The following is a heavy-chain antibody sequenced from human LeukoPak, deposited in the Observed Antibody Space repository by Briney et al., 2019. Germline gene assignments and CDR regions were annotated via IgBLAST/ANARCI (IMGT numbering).Heavy chain of an antibody. D-gene: IGHD3-10*01. CDR1: GYTFAHYW. Sequence: GESLRISCKGSGYTFAHYWIGWVRQMPGRGLEWMGVIYPSDSDIRVSPSFQGQVTISADMSINTAYLQWTSLKASDTAIYHCARQAQNYYGSGAIDSWGQGSLPTVSS. CDR2: IYPSDSDI. V-gene: IGHV5-51*01. CDR3: ARQAQNYYGSGAIDS. J-gene: IGHJ4*02.